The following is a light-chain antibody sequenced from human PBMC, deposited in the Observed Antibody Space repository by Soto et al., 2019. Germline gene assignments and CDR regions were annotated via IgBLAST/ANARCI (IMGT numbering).Light chain of an antibody. J-gene: IGLJ1*01. CDR1: SSDVGAYNY. CDR2: EVR. CDR3: SSYRSSTTFV. V-gene: IGLV2-14*01. Sequence: QSVLTRPASVSGSPGQSITISCTGTSSDVGAYNYVSWYQQYPGKAPKVIIFEVRKRPSGVSNRFSGSKSGDTASLTISGLQAEDEADYYCSSYRSSTTFVFGTGTKVTVL.